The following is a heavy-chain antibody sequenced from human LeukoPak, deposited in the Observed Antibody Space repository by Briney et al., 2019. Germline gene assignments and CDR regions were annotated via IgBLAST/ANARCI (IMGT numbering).Heavy chain of an antibody. J-gene: IGHJ6*02. CDR2: VHRSGDT. CDR3: ARDDFEYSVHYGMDV. D-gene: IGHD3-9*01. V-gene: IGHV4-4*07. CDR1: GGSISSYY. Sequence: SETLSLTCSVSGGSISSYYWSWIRQPAGKGLEWIGRVHRSGDTNYNPAVKRRLTMSVETSKIQISLRLRSVSAADTAVYYCARDDFEYSVHYGMDVWGQGTTVTVSS.